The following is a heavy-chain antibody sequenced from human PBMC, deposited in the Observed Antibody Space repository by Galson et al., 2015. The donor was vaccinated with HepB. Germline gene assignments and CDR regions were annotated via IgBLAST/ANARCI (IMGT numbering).Heavy chain of an antibody. V-gene: IGHV1-18*01. Sequence: SVKVSCKASGYKLTNYGINWVRQAPGQGLEWMGWISSYNGNTNYAQKFQGRVTMTTDTSTSTAYMELRSLRSDDTAVYYCARDHTATTRKWFDPWGQGTLVTVSS. CDR3: ARDHTATTRKWFDP. J-gene: IGHJ5*02. CDR2: ISSYNGNT. D-gene: IGHD4-17*01. CDR1: GYKLTNYG.